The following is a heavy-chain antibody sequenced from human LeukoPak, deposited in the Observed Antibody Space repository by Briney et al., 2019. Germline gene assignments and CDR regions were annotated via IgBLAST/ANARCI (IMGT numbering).Heavy chain of an antibody. D-gene: IGHD6-6*01. V-gene: IGHV4-59*01. CDR2: IYYTGIT. J-gene: IGHJ4*02. CDR3: ARGWADRPDLGN. CDR1: GGSISSYY. Sequence: SETLSLTCTVSGGSISSYYWSWIRQPPGKGLEWIGYIYYTGITNYNPSLKTRVTISVDTSKNQFSLNLNSVTAADTAVYYCARGWADRPDLGNWGQGTLVTVSS.